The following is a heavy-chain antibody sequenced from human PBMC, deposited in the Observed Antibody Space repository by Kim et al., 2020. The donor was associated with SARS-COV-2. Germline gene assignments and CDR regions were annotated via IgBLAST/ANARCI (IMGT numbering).Heavy chain of an antibody. CDR1: GFTFSSYW. Sequence: GGSLRLSCAASGFTFSSYWMSWVRQAPGKGLEWVDNIKQDGSEKYYVDSVKGRFTISRDNAKNSLYLQMNSLRAEDTAVYYCARDPSPLRGYSGLIHDYWGQGTLVTVSS. CDR3: ARDPSPLRGYSGLIHDY. V-gene: IGHV3-7*03. D-gene: IGHD5-12*01. J-gene: IGHJ4*02. CDR2: IKQDGSEK.